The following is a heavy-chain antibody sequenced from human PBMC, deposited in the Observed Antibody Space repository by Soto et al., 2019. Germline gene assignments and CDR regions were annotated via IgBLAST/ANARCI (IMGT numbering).Heavy chain of an antibody. CDR1: GGSINNYY. CDR3: ARANWYSEY. CDR2: VYYTGST. Sequence: QVHLQESGPGLVKPSETLSLTCSVSGGSINNYYWSWIRQPPGKGLEWIGYVYYTGSTNYNPSLKSRVTMSVDTSKNQFSLNLTSLTAADTAIYYCARANWYSEYWGQGTLVTVSS. V-gene: IGHV4-59*13. J-gene: IGHJ4*02. D-gene: IGHD7-27*01.